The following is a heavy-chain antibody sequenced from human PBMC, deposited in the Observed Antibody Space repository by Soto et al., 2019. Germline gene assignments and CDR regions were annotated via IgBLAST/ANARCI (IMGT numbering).Heavy chain of an antibody. CDR1: GGSISSGDYY. Sequence: PSETLSLTCTVSGGSISSGDYYWSWIRQPPGKGLEWIGYIYYSGSTYYNPSLKSRVTISVDTSKNQFSLKLSSVTAADTAVYYCARGRTLVIAARQDYYYYMDVWGKGTTVTVSS. CDR3: ARGRTLVIAARQDYYYYMDV. D-gene: IGHD6-6*01. V-gene: IGHV4-30-4*01. J-gene: IGHJ6*03. CDR2: IYYSGST.